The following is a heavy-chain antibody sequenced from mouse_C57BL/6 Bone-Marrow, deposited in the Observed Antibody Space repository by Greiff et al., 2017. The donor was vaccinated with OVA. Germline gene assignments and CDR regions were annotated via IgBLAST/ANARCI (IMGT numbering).Heavy chain of an antibody. D-gene: IGHD2-1*01. V-gene: IGHV5-17*01. CDR3: AREVRWYFDV. J-gene: IGHJ1*03. CDR1: GFTFSDYG. Sequence: EVMLVESGGGLVKPGGSLKLSCAASGFTFSDYGMHWVRQAPEKGLEWVAYISSGSSTIYYADKVKGRFTISRDNAKNTLFLQMTSLRSEDTAMYYCAREVRWYFDVWGTGTTVTVSS. CDR2: ISSGSSTI.